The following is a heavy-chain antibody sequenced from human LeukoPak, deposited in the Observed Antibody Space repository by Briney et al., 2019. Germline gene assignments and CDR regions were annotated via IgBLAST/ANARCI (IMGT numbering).Heavy chain of an antibody. CDR3: ARDPTQSYYYYYYMDV. J-gene: IGHJ6*03. V-gene: IGHV3-66*01. CDR2: IYSGGST. Sequence: GGSLRLSCAASGFTVSSNYMSWVRQAPGKGLEWVSVIYSGGSTYYADSVKGRFTISRDNSKNTLYLQMNSLRAEDTAVYYCARDPTQSYYYYYYMDVWGKGTTVTVSS. CDR1: GFTVSSNY. D-gene: IGHD3/OR15-3a*01.